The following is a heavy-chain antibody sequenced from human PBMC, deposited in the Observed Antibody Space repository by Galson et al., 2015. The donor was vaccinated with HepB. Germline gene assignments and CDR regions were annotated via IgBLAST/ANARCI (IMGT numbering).Heavy chain of an antibody. V-gene: IGHV3-30*18. CDR2: ISYDGSNK. J-gene: IGHJ4*02. Sequence: SLRLSCAASGFTFSSYGMHWVRQAPGKGLEWVAVISYDGSNKYYADSVKGRFTISRDNSKNTLYLQMNSLRAEDTAVYYCAKGTLLRYFDWLSSMFDYWGQGTLVTVSS. D-gene: IGHD3-9*01. CDR3: AKGTLLRYFDWLSSMFDY. CDR1: GFTFSSYG.